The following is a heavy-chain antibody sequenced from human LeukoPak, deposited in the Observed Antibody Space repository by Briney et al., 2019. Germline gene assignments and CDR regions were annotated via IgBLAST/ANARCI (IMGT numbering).Heavy chain of an antibody. D-gene: IGHD4-17*01. J-gene: IGHJ5*02. CDR1: GYTLTELS. Sequence: GASVKVSCKVSGYTLTELSMHWVRQAPGQGLEWMGRINPNSGGTNYAQKFQGRATMTRDTSISTAYMELSRLISDDTAVYYCARAMTTVTVNWFDPWGQGTLVTVSS. CDR2: INPNSGGT. CDR3: ARAMTTVTVNWFDP. V-gene: IGHV1-2*06.